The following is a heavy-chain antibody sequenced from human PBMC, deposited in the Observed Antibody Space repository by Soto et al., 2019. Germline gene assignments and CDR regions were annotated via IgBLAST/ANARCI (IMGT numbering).Heavy chain of an antibody. V-gene: IGHV3-48*03. Sequence: PGGSLRLSCAASGFPFRTYEMNWVRQAPGKGLEWVSYIGTSGRTIYYADSVRGRFTISRDNAKNSLYLQMNSLRAEDTAVYYCARDPAIYSGKFDYGLDVWGQGTTVTVSS. CDR1: GFPFRTYE. D-gene: IGHD4-4*01. CDR3: ARDPAIYSGKFDYGLDV. CDR2: IGTSGRTI. J-gene: IGHJ6*02.